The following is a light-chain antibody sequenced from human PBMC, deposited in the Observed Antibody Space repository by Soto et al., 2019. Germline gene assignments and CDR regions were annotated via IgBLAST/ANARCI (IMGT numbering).Light chain of an antibody. V-gene: IGKV3-15*01. J-gene: IGKJ1*01. Sequence: EIVMTQSPATLSVSPGERATLSCRASQSVSSNLAWYQQKPGQAPRLLIYGASTRATGIPARFSGSGSGTDFTLTISSLHSEDFAVYYCQQYNNWPPWTFGQGTMVEIK. CDR2: GAS. CDR3: QQYNNWPPWT. CDR1: QSVSSN.